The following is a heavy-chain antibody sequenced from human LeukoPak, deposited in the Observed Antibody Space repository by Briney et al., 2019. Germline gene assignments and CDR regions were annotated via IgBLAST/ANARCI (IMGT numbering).Heavy chain of an antibody. CDR2: IYYSGST. CDR3: ARQAVFTSYYYFDY. J-gene: IGHJ4*02. Sequence: SETLSLTCTVSGGSLSSYYWSWIRQPPGKGLEWIGYIYYSGSTNYNPSLKSRVTISVDTSKNQFSLKLSSVTAADTAVYYCARQAVFTSYYYFDYWGQGTLVTVSS. D-gene: IGHD1-26*01. V-gene: IGHV4-59*08. CDR1: GGSLSSYY.